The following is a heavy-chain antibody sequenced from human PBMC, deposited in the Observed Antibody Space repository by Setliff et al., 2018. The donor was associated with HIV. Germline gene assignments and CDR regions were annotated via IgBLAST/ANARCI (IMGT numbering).Heavy chain of an antibody. CDR2: IYYSGRS. CDR1: GGSISSHS. J-gene: IGHJ4*01. V-gene: IGHV4-59*04. Sequence: PSETLSLTCTVSGGSISSHSWNWIRQPPGKGREWIGSIYYSGRSYYNPSLKSRVTVSVDTSTNHLSLRLTSVTAADTAVYSCAGQTSYDRGYSYCFDEWGHGTLVTVCS. D-gene: IGHD5-18*01. CDR3: AGQTSYDRGYSYCFDE.